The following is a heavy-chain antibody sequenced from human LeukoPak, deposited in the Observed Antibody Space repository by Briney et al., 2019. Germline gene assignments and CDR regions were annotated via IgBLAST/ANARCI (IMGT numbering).Heavy chain of an antibody. CDR3: ARDPKRLGELPYYFDY. CDR2: IYSGGST. J-gene: IGHJ4*02. D-gene: IGHD1-26*01. CDR1: GFTVSSNY. Sequence: PGGSLRLSCAASGFTVSSNYMSWVRQAPGKGLEWVSVIYSGGSTYYADSVKGRFTISRDNSKNTLYLQMNSLRAEDTAVYYCARDPKRLGELPYYFDYWGQGTLVTVSS. V-gene: IGHV3-53*05.